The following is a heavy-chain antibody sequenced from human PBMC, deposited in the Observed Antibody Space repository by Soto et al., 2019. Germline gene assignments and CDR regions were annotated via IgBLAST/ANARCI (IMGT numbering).Heavy chain of an antibody. CDR1: GYTFTSYG. CDR3: ARARITILGVVTPDAFDI. CDR2: ISAYNGNT. D-gene: IGHD3-3*01. J-gene: IGHJ3*02. Sequence: ASVKVSCKASGYTFTSYGISWVRQAPGQGLEWMGWISAYNGNTNYAQKLQGRVTMTTDTSTSTAYMELRSLRSDDTAVYYCARARITILGVVTPDAFDIWGQGTMVTVSS. V-gene: IGHV1-18*01.